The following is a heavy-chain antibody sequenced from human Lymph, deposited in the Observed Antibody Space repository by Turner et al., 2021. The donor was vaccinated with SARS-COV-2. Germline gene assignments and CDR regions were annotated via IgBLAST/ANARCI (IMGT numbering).Heavy chain of an antibody. J-gene: IGHJ4*02. D-gene: IGHD1-26*01. Sequence: QVQLVESGGGVVQPVASRRLTSGVAGFTSSSCGIHWVRQAPGKGLEWVAVIWYDASNKDYADSVKGRFTISRDNSKNTVYLQMNSLRAEDTAVYYCARDGAVGATTGLDYWGQGTLVTVSS. V-gene: IGHV3-33*01. CDR1: GFTSSSCG. CDR2: IWYDASNK. CDR3: ARDGAVGATTGLDY.